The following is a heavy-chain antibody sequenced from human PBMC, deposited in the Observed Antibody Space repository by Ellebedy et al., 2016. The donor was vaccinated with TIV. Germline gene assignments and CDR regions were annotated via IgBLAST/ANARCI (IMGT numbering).Heavy chain of an antibody. CDR2: ISTYNGNT. CDR3: ARDTSTWKTKSGWFDP. CDR1: GYRFFSYG. V-gene: IGHV1-18*04. J-gene: IGHJ5*02. D-gene: IGHD1-1*01. Sequence: ASVKVSCKTSGYRFFSYGMNWVRQAPGQGLEWMGWISTYNGNTSSAQSLQDRLTMTTDASTATAYMELRNLRSDDTAVYYCARDTSTWKTKSGWFDPWGQGTLVTVSS.